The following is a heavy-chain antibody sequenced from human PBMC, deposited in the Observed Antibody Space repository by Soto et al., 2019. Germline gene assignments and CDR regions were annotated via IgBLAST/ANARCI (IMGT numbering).Heavy chain of an antibody. Sequence: QVQLVQSGAEVKKPGSSVRVSCKTSGDTFTFYSINWVRQAPGLGLEWMGRINPILTMSNYAQRFQGRVKVTADKSPRPADMELSSLRSEDSAIYYRATIYRPGIRAFDYWGQGALVTLSS. CDR1: GDTFTFYS. CDR3: ATIYRPGIRAFDY. D-gene: IGHD3-16*02. J-gene: IGHJ4*02. CDR2: INPILTMS. V-gene: IGHV1-69*02.